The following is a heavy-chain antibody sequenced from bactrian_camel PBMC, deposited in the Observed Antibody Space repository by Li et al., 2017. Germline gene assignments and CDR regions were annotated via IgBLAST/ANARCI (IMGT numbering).Heavy chain of an antibody. J-gene: IGHJ7*01. CDR2: IATGSGNT. CDR1: GYSYNKNC. Sequence: QLVESGGGSVQPGGSLRLSCAISGYSYNKNCLGWFRQAPGRERERVARIATGSGNTYYADSVKGRFTISQGNDKNTVYLQMNDLKPEDSGTYYCAAKVVEGSCSTVTAIDLWGRGTQVTVS. V-gene: IGHV3S25*01. D-gene: IGHD6*01.